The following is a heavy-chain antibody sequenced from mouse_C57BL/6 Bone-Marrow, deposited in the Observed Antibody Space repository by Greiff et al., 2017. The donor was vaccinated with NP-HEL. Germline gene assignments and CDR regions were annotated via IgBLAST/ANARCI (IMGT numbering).Heavy chain of an antibody. D-gene: IGHD2-12*01. CDR3: AREGLRPRASFDY. CDR2: IYPGDGDT. J-gene: IGHJ2*01. V-gene: IGHV1-82*01. CDR1: GYAFSSSW. Sequence: LVESGPELVKPGASVKISCKASGYAFSSSWMNWVKQRPGKGLEWIGRIYPGDGDTNYNGKFKGKATLTADKSSSTAYMQLSSLTSEDSAVYFCAREGLRPRASFDYWGQGTTLTVSS.